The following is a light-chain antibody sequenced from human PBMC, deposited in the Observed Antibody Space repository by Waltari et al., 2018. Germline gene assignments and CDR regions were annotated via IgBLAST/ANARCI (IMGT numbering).Light chain of an antibody. CDR1: TGAVTSGYY. CDR3: LLYYGGAQLWV. J-gene: IGLJ3*02. CDR2: DTN. V-gene: IGLV7-43*01. Sequence: QTVVTQEPSPTVSPGGTVTLTCASSTGAVTSGYYPNWFQQKPGQTPRALIYDTNNKHASTPARLSGSVLGGKAALTLSGVQPEDEAEYYCLLYYGGAQLWVFGGGTKLTVL.